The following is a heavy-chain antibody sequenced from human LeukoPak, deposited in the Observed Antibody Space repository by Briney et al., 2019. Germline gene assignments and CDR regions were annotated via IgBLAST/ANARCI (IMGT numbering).Heavy chain of an antibody. Sequence: PSETLSLTCTVSGGSITGFYWTWLRQPPGKGLEWIGYIYSSGSTNYNPSLKSRVAISVDTSKNQFSLKLSSVTAAGTAVYYCAREGTGSFEYWGQGTLVTVSS. CDR1: GGSITGFY. V-gene: IGHV4-59*01. J-gene: IGHJ4*02. D-gene: IGHD7-27*01. CDR2: IYSSGST. CDR3: AREGTGSFEY.